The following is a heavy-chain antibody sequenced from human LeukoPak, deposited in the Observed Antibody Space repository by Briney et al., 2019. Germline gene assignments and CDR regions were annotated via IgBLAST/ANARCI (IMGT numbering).Heavy chain of an antibody. CDR2: IFPSGGEI. V-gene: IGHV3-23*01. J-gene: IGHJ4*02. D-gene: IGHD6-19*01. Sequence: GGSLRLSCAASGFTFSTFAMVWVRQPPGKGLEWVSSIFPSGGEIHYADSVKGRFTISRDNSKNTLYLQMNSLRAEDTAVYYCAKDGDSSGWLDYWGQGTLVTVSS. CDR3: AKDGDSSGWLDY. CDR1: GFTFSTFA.